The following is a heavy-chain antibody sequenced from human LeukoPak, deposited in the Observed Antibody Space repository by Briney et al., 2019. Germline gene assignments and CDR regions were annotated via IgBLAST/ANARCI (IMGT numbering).Heavy chain of an antibody. CDR2: IYYSGST. Sequence: SQTLSLTCTVSGGSISSGAYYWTCIRQHPGKGLECIGYIYYSGSTYYNPSLKSRVTISVETSKNQFSLKLSSVTAADTAVYYCARGYDILTGYYTLGYWGQGTLVTVSS. D-gene: IGHD3-9*01. CDR1: GGSISSGAYY. V-gene: IGHV4-31*03. J-gene: IGHJ4*02. CDR3: ARGYDILTGYYTLGY.